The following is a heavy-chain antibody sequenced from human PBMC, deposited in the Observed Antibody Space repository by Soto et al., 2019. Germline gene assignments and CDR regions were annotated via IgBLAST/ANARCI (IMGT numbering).Heavy chain of an antibody. J-gene: IGHJ6*02. Sequence: SDTLSLTCTVSGGSISSGGYYWSWIRQHPGKGLEWIGYIYYSGSTYYNPSLKSRVTISVDTSKNQFSLKLSSVTAADTAVYYCARESIVVVPAGPPVWGQVTTFTVPS. CDR1: GGSISSGGYY. CDR2: IYYSGST. CDR3: ARESIVVVPAGPPV. V-gene: IGHV4-31*03. D-gene: IGHD2-2*01.